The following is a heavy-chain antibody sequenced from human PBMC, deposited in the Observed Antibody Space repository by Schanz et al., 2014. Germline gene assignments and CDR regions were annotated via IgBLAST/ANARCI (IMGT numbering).Heavy chain of an antibody. V-gene: IGHV1-18*01. CDR2: ISGYHGNT. CDR3: ARDLEPYCSGGSCYSDY. J-gene: IGHJ4*02. Sequence: QVQLVQSGAEVKKPGASVKVSCKASGYTFINYGIIWVRQAPGQGLEWMGWISGYHGNTKYAQKLQGRVTMTTDTSTSTAYMELRSLRFDDTALYYCARDLEPYCSGGSCYSDYWGQGTLVTVSS. D-gene: IGHD2-15*01. CDR1: GYTFINYG.